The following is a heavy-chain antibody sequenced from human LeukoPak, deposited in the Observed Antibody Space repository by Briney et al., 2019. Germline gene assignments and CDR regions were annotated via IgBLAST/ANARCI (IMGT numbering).Heavy chain of an antibody. D-gene: IGHD3-3*01. CDR1: GFTFSSYW. V-gene: IGHV3-7*01. Sequence: GGSLRLSCAASGFTFSSYWMSWVRQAPGKGLEWVANIKQDGSEKYYVDSVKGRFTISRDNAKNSLYLQMNSLRAEDTAVYYCARKTYYDFWSGRNWFDPWGQGTLVTVSP. CDR2: IKQDGSEK. J-gene: IGHJ5*02. CDR3: ARKTYYDFWSGRNWFDP.